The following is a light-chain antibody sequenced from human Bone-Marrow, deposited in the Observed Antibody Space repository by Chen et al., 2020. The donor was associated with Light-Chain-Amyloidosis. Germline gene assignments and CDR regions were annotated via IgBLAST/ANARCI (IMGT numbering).Light chain of an antibody. CDR2: RNN. CDR1: NNNVGNQG. J-gene: IGLJ3*02. Sequence: QAGLTQPPSVSKGLGQTASLTCTGNNNNVGNQGATWLQQHQGHPPKLLSYRNNSRPSGISERFSASRSGDTASLTIPGLQSEDETDYYCSAWDATLGGQVFGGGTRLTVL. V-gene: IGLV10-54*04. CDR3: SAWDATLGGQV.